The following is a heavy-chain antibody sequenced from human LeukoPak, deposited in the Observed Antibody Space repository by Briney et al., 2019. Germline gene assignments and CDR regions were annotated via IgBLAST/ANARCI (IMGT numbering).Heavy chain of an antibody. CDR3: AKDHLPGIVVADRDY. Sequence: LAGGSLRLSCAASGFTVSSNYMSWVRQAPGKGLEWVSAISGSGGTTYYADSVKGRFTISRDNSKNTLYLQINSLRDEDTAVYYCAKDHLPGIVVADRDYWGQGTLVTVSS. CDR2: ISGSGGTT. J-gene: IGHJ4*02. CDR1: GFTVSSNY. V-gene: IGHV3-23*01. D-gene: IGHD6-19*01.